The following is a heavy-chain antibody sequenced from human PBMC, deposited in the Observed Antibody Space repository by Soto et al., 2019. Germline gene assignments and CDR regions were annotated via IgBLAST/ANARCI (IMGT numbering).Heavy chain of an antibody. CDR2: IYWDDDK. Sequence: SGPTLVNPTHTLTLTCTFSGFSLSSSGVGVGWIRQPPGKALEWLALIYWDDDKRYSPSLKRRLAITKDTSKNQVVLTMTNMDPVDTAKYYCAHRHMVGATNYNWFDPWGKGTLVTVSS. D-gene: IGHD1-26*01. V-gene: IGHV2-5*02. CDR3: AHRHMVGATNYNWFDP. J-gene: IGHJ5*02. CDR1: GFSLSSSGVG.